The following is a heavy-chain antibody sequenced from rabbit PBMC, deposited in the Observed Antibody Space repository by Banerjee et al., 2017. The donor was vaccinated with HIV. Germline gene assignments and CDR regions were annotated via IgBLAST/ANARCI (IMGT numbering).Heavy chain of an antibody. J-gene: IGHJ6*01. CDR2: IYTGSSGST. Sequence: QSLEESGGDLVKPGASLTLTCTASGFSFSNKYVMCWVRQAPGKGLEWIACIYTGSSGSTYYASWAKGRFTISKTSWTTVTLQMTSLTAADTATYFCARGIGYSGSRLDLWGPGTLVTV. CDR1: GFSFSNKYV. CDR3: ARGIGYSGSRLDL. D-gene: IGHD4-2*01. V-gene: IGHV1S40*01.